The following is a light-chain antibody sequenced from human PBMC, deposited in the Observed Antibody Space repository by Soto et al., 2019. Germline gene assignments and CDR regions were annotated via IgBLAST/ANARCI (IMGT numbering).Light chain of an antibody. CDR1: QSIRTNF. Sequence: ESVFTESPRTLSLSPGERATLSCRASQSIRTNFLAWYQQKPGQAPRLLIYGASNRATGIPDRFSGSGSGTDFTLTISRLGPEDFAVYYCQQYVTSPWTFGQGTKVDI. J-gene: IGKJ1*01. V-gene: IGKV3-20*01. CDR2: GAS. CDR3: QQYVTSPWT.